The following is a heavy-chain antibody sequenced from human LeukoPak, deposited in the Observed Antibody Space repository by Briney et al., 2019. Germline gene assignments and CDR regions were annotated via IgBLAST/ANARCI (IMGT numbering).Heavy chain of an antibody. CDR1: GFTFSSYG. V-gene: IGHV3-30*03. Sequence: PGGSLRLSCAASGFTFSSYGMHWVRQAPGKGLEWVAVISYDGSNKYYADSVKGRFTISRDNSKNTLYLQMNSLRAEDTAVYYCAILIPQLWFGESYYYGMDVWGQGTTVTVSS. CDR3: AILIPQLWFGESYYYGMDV. CDR2: ISYDGSNK. J-gene: IGHJ6*02. D-gene: IGHD3-10*01.